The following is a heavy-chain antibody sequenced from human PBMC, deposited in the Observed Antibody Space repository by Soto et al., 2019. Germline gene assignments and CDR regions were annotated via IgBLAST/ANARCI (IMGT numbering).Heavy chain of an antibody. CDR2: ISSSSSYI. V-gene: IGHV3-21*01. CDR1: GFTFSSYS. D-gene: IGHD6-6*01. J-gene: IGHJ6*02. Sequence: PGGSVRLACSASGFTFSSYSMNWFRQAPGKGLEWVSSISSSSSYIYYADSVKGRFTISRDNAKNSLYLQMNSLRAEDTAVCYCLGEELVGRGYYYYGMDVWGQGTTVTVSS. CDR3: LGEELVGRGYYYYGMDV.